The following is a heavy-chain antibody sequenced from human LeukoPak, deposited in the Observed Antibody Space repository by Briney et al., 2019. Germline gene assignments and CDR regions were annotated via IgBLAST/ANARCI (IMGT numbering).Heavy chain of an antibody. V-gene: IGHV3-23*01. CDR3: AKAHEQWLVLENAFDI. Sequence: PGGSLRLSCAASGFTFSSYAMSWVRQAPGKGLEWVSAISGSGGSTYYADSVKGRFTISRDNSKNTLYLQMNSLRAEDTAVYYCAKAHEQWLVLENAFDIWGQGTMVTVSS. D-gene: IGHD6-19*01. J-gene: IGHJ3*02. CDR1: GFTFSSYA. CDR2: ISGSGGST.